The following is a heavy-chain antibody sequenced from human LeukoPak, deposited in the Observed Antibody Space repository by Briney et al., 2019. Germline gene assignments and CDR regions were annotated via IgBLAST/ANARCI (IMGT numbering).Heavy chain of an antibody. CDR2: IYTSGST. D-gene: IGHD3-10*01. V-gene: IGHV4-61*02. CDR1: GGSISSGSYY. Sequence: SETLSLTCTVSGGSISSGSYYWSWIRQPAGKGLEWIGRIYTSGSTNYNPSLKSRVTISVDTSKNQFSLKLSSVTAADTAVYYCARATYYYGSGSHRGFDYWGQGTLVTVSS. CDR3: ARATYYYGSGSHRGFDY. J-gene: IGHJ4*02.